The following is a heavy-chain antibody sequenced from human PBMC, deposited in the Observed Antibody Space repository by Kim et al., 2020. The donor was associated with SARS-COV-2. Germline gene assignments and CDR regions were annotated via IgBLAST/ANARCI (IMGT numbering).Heavy chain of an antibody. CDR1: GGSFSGYY. D-gene: IGHD2-15*01. CDR3: ARGRYCSGGSCYLRYYYY. J-gene: IGHJ6*01. CDR2: INHSGST. Sequence: SETLSLTCAVYGGSFSGYYWSWIRQPPGKGLEWIGEINHSGSTNYNPSLKSRVTISVDTSKNQFSLKLSSVTAADTAVYYCARGRYCSGGSCYLRYYYY. V-gene: IGHV4-34*01.